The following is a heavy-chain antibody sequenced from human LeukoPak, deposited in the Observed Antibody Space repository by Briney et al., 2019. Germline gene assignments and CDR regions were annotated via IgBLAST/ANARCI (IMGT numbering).Heavy chain of an antibody. D-gene: IGHD1-1*01. J-gene: IGHJ4*02. CDR2: TNEAGGDK. CDR1: GFTFSDFW. Sequence: GGPLRLSCGACGFTFSDFWLSWVRQAPGKGLECVASTNEAGGDKLYVDSVKGRFTISRDNSKNSPSLQMNSPAAEDTAIYYCAIATTGRGAFGSWGQGTLVSVSS. CDR3: AIATTGRGAFGS. V-gene: IGHV3-7*01.